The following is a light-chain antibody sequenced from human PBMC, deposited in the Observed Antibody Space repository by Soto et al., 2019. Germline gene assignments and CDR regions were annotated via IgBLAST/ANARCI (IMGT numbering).Light chain of an antibody. V-gene: IGKV1-33*01. Sequence: DIQLTQSPSSLSASVGDRVTITCQASQDITNFLNWYQQKPGKPPKLLIYDASNLETGVPSRFSGSGSGTDFSLTISSRQPADFATYYSQPYDDFPYTFGQGTNLEIK. CDR2: DAS. CDR3: QPYDDFPYT. CDR1: QDITNF. J-gene: IGKJ2*01.